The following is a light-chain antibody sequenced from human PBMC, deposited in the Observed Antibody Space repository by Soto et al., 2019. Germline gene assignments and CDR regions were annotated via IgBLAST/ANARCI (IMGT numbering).Light chain of an antibody. CDR1: SSDVVGYNY. J-gene: IGLJ1*01. CDR3: SSYTSSSTLLYV. CDR2: DVS. V-gene: IGLV2-14*01. Sequence: QSVLTQPASVSGSPGQSITISCTGTSSDVVGYNYVSWYQQHPGKSPKFMIYDVSNRPSGVSNRFSGSKSGNTASLTISGLQAEDEADYYCSSYTSSSTLLYVFGTGTKVTVL.